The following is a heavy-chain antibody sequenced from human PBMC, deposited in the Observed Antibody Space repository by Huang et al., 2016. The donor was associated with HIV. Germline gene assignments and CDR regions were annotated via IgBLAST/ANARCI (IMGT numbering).Heavy chain of an antibody. CDR2: IRYDGSKK. V-gene: IGHV3-30*02. J-gene: IGHJ4*02. CDR1: GFIFSSYG. Sequence: QVQLVESGGGVVQPGGSLRLSCAAFGFIFSSYGMHWVRQAPGKGLEWVAFIRYDGSKKYYADSLKGRFTISRDNSKNTLYLQMNSLRPEDTAVYYCAKDRGDCIDYWGQGTLVTVSS. CDR3: AKDRGDCIDY. D-gene: IGHD2-21*02.